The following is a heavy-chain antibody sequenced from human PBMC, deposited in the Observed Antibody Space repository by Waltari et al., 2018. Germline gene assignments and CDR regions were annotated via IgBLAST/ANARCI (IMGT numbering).Heavy chain of an antibody. J-gene: IGHJ6*03. D-gene: IGHD6-19*01. CDR1: GYSISSGYY. V-gene: IGHV4-38-2*02. Sequence: QVQLQESGPGLVKPSETLSLTCTVSGYSISSGYYWGWIRQPPGKGLEWIGSIYHSGSPYYNPSLKSRVTISVDTSKNQFSLKLSSVTAADTAVYYWAGLGEYSSGWYPLYYYYYYYMDVWGKGTTVTISS. CDR3: AGLGEYSSGWYPLYYYYYYYMDV. CDR2: IYHSGSP.